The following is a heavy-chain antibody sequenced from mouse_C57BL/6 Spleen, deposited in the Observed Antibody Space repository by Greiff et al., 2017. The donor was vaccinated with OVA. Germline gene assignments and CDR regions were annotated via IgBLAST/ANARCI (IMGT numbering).Heavy chain of an antibody. CDR3: AGPSTTVPYYFDY. CDR1: GYTFTGYW. CDR2: ILPGSGST. J-gene: IGHJ2*01. D-gene: IGHD1-1*01. Sequence: LQQSGAELMKPGASVKLSCKATGYTFTGYWIEWVKQRPGHGLEWIEEILPGSGSTNYNEKFKGKATFTADTSSNTAYMQLSSLTTEDSAIYDCAGPSTTVPYYFDYWGQGTTLTVSS. V-gene: IGHV1-9*01.